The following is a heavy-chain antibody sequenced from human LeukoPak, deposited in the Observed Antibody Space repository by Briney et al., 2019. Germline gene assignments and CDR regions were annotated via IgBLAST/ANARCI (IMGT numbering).Heavy chain of an antibody. J-gene: IGHJ4*02. CDR1: GYTFTSYY. CDR3: AKSLMKTYYYDSSGYYQDY. Sequence: VASVKVSCKASGYTFTSYYMHWVRQAPGQGLEWMGIINPSGGSTSYAQKFQGRVTMTRDTSISTAYMELSRLRSDDTAVYYCAKSLMKTYYYDSSGYYQDYWGQGTLVTVSS. V-gene: IGHV1-46*01. CDR2: INPSGGST. D-gene: IGHD3-22*01.